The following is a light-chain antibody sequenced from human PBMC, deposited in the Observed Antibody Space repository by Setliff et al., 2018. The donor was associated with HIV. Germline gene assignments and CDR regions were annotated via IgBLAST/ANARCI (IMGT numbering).Light chain of an antibody. J-gene: IGLJ3*02. Sequence: QSALAQPASVSGSPGQSITISCSGPSSDIGATTSDVGGYNFVSWYQQYPGKAPRLLLYEVSNRPSGISTRFSGSKSGNTASLTISGLQDEDEGDYYCCSYRITNTLVFGGGTKVTVL. CDR1: SSDIGATTSDVGGYNF. V-gene: IGLV2-14*01. CDR2: EVS. CDR3: CSYRITNTLV.